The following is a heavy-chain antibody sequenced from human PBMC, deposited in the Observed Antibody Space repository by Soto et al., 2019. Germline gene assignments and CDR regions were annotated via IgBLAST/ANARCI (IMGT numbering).Heavy chain of an antibody. CDR1: GFTFSSYA. CDR3: AREGVEYGDSSFSGRAL. J-gene: IGHJ6*04. Sequence: QVHLVESGGGVVQPGRTLRLSCAASGFTFSSYAMHWVRQAPGKGLEWVAVIAYDGTNKYYADSVKGRFTISRDNSNTWNLQRNGGGGEDTAVYYWAREGVEYGDSSFSGRALGGKGPPFTAPS. D-gene: IGHD2-15*01. V-gene: IGHV3-30-3*01. CDR2: IAYDGTNK.